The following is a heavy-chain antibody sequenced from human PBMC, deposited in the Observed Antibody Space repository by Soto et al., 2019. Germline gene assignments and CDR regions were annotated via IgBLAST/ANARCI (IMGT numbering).Heavy chain of an antibody. CDR1: GGSISSYY. D-gene: IGHD3-10*01. CDR3: ARDGSLLWFGESAGGDYYYGMDV. Sequence: SETLSLTCTVSGGSISSYYWSWIRQPPGKGLEWIGYIYYSGSTNYNPSLKSRVTISVDTSKNQFSLKLSSVTAADTAVYYCARDGSLLWFGESAGGDYYYGMDVWGQGTTVTVSS. V-gene: IGHV4-59*01. J-gene: IGHJ6*02. CDR2: IYYSGST.